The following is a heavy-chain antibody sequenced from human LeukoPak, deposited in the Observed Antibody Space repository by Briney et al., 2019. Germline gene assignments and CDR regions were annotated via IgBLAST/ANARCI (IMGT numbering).Heavy chain of an antibody. Sequence: GGSLRLSCAASGITLSSYAMSWVRQAPGKGLEWVSVVSGSGGSTYYADSLKGRFTISRDNAKNSLYLQMNSLRAEDTAVYYCARRSLHSGRYYEYYFDYWGQGTLVTVSS. CDR1: GITLSSYA. CDR2: VSGSGGST. J-gene: IGHJ4*02. CDR3: ARRSLHSGRYYEYYFDY. V-gene: IGHV3-23*01. D-gene: IGHD1-26*01.